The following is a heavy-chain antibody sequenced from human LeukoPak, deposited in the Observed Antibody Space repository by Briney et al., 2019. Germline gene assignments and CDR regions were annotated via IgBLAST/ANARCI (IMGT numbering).Heavy chain of an antibody. J-gene: IGHJ4*02. CDR1: GYTFTGYY. Sequence: ASVKVSCKASGYTFTGYYMHWVRQAPGQGLEWMGWINPNSGGTNYAQKFQGRVTMTRDTSISTAYMELSRLRSDDTAVYYCARIPPGGSSPPDFWGQGTLVTVSS. V-gene: IGHV1-2*02. CDR3: ARIPPGGSSPPDF. CDR2: INPNSGGT. D-gene: IGHD2-2*01.